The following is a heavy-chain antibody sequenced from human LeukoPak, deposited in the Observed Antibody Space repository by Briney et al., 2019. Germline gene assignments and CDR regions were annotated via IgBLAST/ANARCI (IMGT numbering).Heavy chain of an antibody. CDR3: AKDGVGVSSFGC. V-gene: IGHV3-33*06. D-gene: IGHD3-3*01. Sequence: QPGGSLCLTCTASGFSFSRYVGHWVRQAPGKGLEWVAVIWHDGSYEYYADSVKGRFTISRDSSKNTLYLQMNSLRAEDTAVYYCAKDGVGVSSFGCCGRGTLVTVSS. J-gene: IGHJ4*02. CDR2: IWHDGSYE. CDR1: GFSFSRYV.